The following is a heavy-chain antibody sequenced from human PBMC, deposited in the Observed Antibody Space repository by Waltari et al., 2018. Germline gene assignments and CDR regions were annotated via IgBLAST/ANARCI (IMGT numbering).Heavy chain of an antibody. J-gene: IGHJ4*02. D-gene: IGHD2-15*01. CDR1: TFRNFW. Sequence: TFRNFWMFWVRQVPGKGLVWVSRLHTDEGRTAYADSVKGRFTISVDNAKNTLYLQMNSLRDEDTAVYYCLNGPRGYWGQGTLVAVSS. V-gene: IGHV3-74*01. CDR2: LHTDEGRT. CDR3: LNGPRGY.